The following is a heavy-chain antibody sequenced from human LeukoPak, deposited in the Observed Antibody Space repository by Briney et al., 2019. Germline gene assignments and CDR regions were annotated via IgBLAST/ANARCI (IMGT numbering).Heavy chain of an antibody. J-gene: IGHJ4*02. CDR2: ISGSGGST. D-gene: IGHD3-10*01. V-gene: IGHV3-23*01. CDR1: GFTFSSYA. CDR3: AKDRGRYYYGSGSPAGAYYFDY. Sequence: GGSLRLSCVASGFTFSSYAMSWVRQAPGKGLEWVSAISGSGGSTYYADSVKGRFTISRDNSKNTLYLQMNSLRAEDTAVYYCAKDRGRYYYGSGSPAGAYYFDYWGQRTLVTVSS.